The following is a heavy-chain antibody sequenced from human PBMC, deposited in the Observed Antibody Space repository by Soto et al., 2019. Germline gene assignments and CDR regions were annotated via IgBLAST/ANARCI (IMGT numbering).Heavy chain of an antibody. D-gene: IGHD5-12*01. CDR3: AKDLSILATIQYFDS. V-gene: IGHV3-7*01. Sequence: GGSLRLSCTTSGLAFSTYWMAWVRQAPGKGLEWVGNAKPDETETYYADSVEGRFTISRDSSENTLFLQMNSLRVEDTAVYYCAKDLSILATIQYFDSWGQGTLVTVS. CDR2: AKPDETET. CDR1: GLAFSTYW. J-gene: IGHJ4*02.